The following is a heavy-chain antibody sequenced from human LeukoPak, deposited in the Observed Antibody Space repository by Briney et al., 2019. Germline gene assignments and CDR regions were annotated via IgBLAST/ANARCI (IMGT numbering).Heavy chain of an antibody. CDR3: SRLDCTSISCYVDY. CDR2: IYYSGST. D-gene: IGHD2-2*01. V-gene: IGHV4-30-4*01. Sequence: PSETLSLTCTVSGGSISSGDYYWSWIRQPPGKGLEWIGYIYYSGSTYYNPSLKSRVTISVDTSKNQFSLKLSSVTAADTAVYYCSRLDCTSISCYVDYWGQGTLVTVSS. CDR1: GGSISSGDYY. J-gene: IGHJ4*02.